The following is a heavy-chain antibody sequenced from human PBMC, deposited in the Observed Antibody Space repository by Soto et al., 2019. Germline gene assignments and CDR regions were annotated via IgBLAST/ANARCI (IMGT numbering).Heavy chain of an antibody. CDR1: GASLSSHGYY. CDR3: ATGAGWLRVDRRV. J-gene: IGHJ4*02. Sequence: SETLSLTCTVSGASLSSHGYYRGWIRQPPGKGLEWIGSIFYSGTTHYNPSLRSRLSISVDTSKNVFSLKLSSLTAADTASYYCATGAGWLRVDRRVWGQGTLVTVSS. CDR2: IFYSGTT. V-gene: IGHV4-39*02. D-gene: IGHD5-12*01.